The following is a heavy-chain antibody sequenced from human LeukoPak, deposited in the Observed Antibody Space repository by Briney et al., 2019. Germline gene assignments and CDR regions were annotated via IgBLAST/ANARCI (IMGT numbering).Heavy chain of an antibody. CDR1: GYTFTSYY. Sequence: GASVKVSCKASGYTFTSYYMHWVRQAPGQGLEWMGIINPSGGSTSYAQKFQGRVTMTRDTSTSTVYMELSSLRSEDTAVYYCARDHSGSSDDLRGPGDFDYWGQGTLVTVSS. D-gene: IGHD1-26*01. J-gene: IGHJ4*02. V-gene: IGHV1-46*01. CDR3: ARDHSGSSDDLRGPGDFDY. CDR2: INPSGGST.